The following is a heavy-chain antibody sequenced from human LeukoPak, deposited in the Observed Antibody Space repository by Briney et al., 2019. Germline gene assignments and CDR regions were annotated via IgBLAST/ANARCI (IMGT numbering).Heavy chain of an antibody. CDR3: AREEGYYDTSGRYYYYYMDV. D-gene: IGHD3-22*01. CDR1: GGYISSHY. CDR2: IYYSGST. Sequence: SETLSLTCTVSGGYISSHYWSWIRQPPGKGLEWIGYIYYSGSTNYNPSLKGRVTISVDTSKNQFSLKLSSVTAADTAVYYCAREEGYYDTSGRYYYYYMDVWGKGTTVTVSS. V-gene: IGHV4-59*11. J-gene: IGHJ6*03.